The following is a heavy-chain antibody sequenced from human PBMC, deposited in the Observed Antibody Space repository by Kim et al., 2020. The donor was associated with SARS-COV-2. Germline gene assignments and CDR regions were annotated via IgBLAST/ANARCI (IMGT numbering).Heavy chain of an antibody. D-gene: IGHD3-16*01. V-gene: IGHV3-23*01. Sequence: GGSLRLSCAASGFTFSSYAMSWVRQAPGKGLEWVSAISGSGGSTYYADSVKGRFTISRDNSKNTLYLQMNSLRAEDTAVYYCAKDQDVVGYYYYYMDVWGKGTTVTVSS. CDR1: GFTFSSYA. CDR3: AKDQDVVGYYYYYMDV. CDR2: ISGSGGST. J-gene: IGHJ6*03.